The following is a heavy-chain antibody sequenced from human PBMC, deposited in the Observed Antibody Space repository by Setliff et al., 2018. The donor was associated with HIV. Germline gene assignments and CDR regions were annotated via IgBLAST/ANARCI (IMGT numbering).Heavy chain of an antibody. CDR1: GVSISSRSFY. V-gene: IGHV4-39*01. CDR2: IYYSGST. D-gene: IGHD6-6*01. CDR3: ARRDTSTSYWFDP. Sequence: PSETLSLTCTVSGVSISSRSFYWGWVRQPPGKSLEWIGIIYYSGSTYYNPPLKSRVTMSVDTSKNQFSLRLSSVTAADTAVYFCARRDTSTSYWFDPWGQGTLVTVSS. J-gene: IGHJ5*02.